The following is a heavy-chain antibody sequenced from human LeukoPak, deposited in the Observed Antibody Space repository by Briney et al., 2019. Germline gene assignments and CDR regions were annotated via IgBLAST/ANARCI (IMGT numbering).Heavy chain of an antibody. CDR2: ISYDGSNK. V-gene: IGHV3-30*19. D-gene: IGHD3-22*01. CDR3: ARGGSGYYPTYYFDY. CDR1: GFTFSSYG. J-gene: IGHJ4*02. Sequence: GGSLRLSCAASGFTFSSYGMHWVRQAPGKGLEWVAVISYDGSNKYYADSVKGRFTISRDNSKNTLYLQMNSLRAEDTAVYYCARGGSGYYPTYYFDYWGQGTLVTVSS.